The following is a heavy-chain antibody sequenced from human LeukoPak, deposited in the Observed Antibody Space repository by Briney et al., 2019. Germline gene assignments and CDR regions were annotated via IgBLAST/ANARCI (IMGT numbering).Heavy chain of an antibody. D-gene: IGHD3-10*02. J-gene: IGHJ6*04. CDR3: AELGITMIGGV. CDR1: GFTFSSYE. Sequence: GGSLRLSCAASGFTFSSYEMNWVRQAPGKGLEWVSYISSSGSTIYYADSVKGRLTISRDNARNSLYLQMNSLRAEDTAVYYCAELGITMIGGVWGKGTTVTISS. CDR2: ISSSGSTI. V-gene: IGHV3-48*03.